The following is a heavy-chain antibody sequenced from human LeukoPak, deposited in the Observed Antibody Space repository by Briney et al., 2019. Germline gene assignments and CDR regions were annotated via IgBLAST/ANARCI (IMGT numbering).Heavy chain of an antibody. J-gene: IGHJ6*02. D-gene: IGHD5-18*01. V-gene: IGHV3-21*01. CDR3: ARVLGYSYGTLIYYGMDV. CDR2: ISSSSSYI. Sequence: PGGSLRLSCAASGFTFSSYSMNWVRQAPGKGLEWVSSISSSSSYIYYADSVKGRFTISRDNAKNSLYLQMNSLRAVDTAVYYCARVLGYSYGTLIYYGMDVWGQGTTVTVSS. CDR1: GFTFSSYS.